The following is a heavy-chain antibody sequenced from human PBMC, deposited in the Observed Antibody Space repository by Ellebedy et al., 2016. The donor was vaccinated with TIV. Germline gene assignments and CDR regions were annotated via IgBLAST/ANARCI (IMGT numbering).Heavy chain of an antibody. CDR3: ARVGQRYYYGMDV. CDR2: ISSSGSTI. J-gene: IGHJ6*02. D-gene: IGHD6-25*01. V-gene: IGHV3-11*04. Sequence: GESLKISXAASGFTFSDYYMSWIRQAPGKGLEWVSYISSSGSTIYYADSVKGRFTISRDNAKNSLYLQMNSLRAEDTAVYYCARVGQRYYYGMDVWGQGTTVTVSS. CDR1: GFTFSDYY.